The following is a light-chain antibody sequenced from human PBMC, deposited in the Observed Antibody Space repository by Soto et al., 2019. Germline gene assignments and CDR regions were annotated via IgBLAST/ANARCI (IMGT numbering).Light chain of an antibody. J-gene: IGKJ1*01. Sequence: EIVLTQSPGTLSLSPGERATLSCRASQSISSNYLAWYQQKPGQAPRLLIYGASSRATGIPDRFSGSGSGTDFTLTISRLEHEDSAIYYCQQYGSWTFGQGTKVEI. V-gene: IGKV3-20*01. CDR3: QQYGSWT. CDR2: GAS. CDR1: QSISSNY.